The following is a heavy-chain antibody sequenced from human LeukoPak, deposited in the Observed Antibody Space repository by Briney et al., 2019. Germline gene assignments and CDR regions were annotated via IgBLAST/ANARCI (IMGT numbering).Heavy chain of an antibody. CDR3: ARVGTEQQLVH. J-gene: IGHJ4*02. CDR1: GGSVSGYF. D-gene: IGHD6-13*01. CDR2: IHYTGTT. Sequence: SETLSLTCTVSGGSVSGYFWSWIRQPPGKGLEWVAYIHYTGTTNYNPSLKSRLMISVDTSKNQFSLKLSSVTAADTAVYYCARVGTEQQLVHWGQGTLVTVSS. V-gene: IGHV4-59*02.